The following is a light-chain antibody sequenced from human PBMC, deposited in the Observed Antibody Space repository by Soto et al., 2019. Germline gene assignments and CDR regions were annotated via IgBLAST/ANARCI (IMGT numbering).Light chain of an antibody. CDR3: QQYCSTPYT. Sequence: DIVMTQSPDSLAVSLGERATINCKSSQSVLYSSNNKNYLAWYQQKPGQPPKLLIYWASTRESGVPDRFSGSGSGPDFTLTISSLQAEDVAVYYCQQYCSTPYTFGQGTKLEIK. CDR2: WAS. V-gene: IGKV4-1*01. J-gene: IGKJ2*01. CDR1: QSVLYSSNNKNY.